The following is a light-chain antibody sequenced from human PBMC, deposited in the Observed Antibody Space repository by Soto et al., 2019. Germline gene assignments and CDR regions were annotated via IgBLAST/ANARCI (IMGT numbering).Light chain of an antibody. CDR2: SNN. V-gene: IGLV1-44*01. CDR1: SSNIGSKS. Sequence: QSVLTQSPSVSGTPGQTVTISCSGSSSNIGSKSVQWYQQLPETAPKLLIYSNNQRPSGVPDRFSGSKSGTSASLAISGLQSEDEAHYYCGAWDDTLNVLVFGGGTKLTVL. CDR3: GAWDDTLNVLV. J-gene: IGLJ2*01.